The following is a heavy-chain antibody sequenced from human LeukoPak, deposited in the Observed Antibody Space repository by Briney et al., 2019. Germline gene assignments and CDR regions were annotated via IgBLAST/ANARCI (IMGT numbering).Heavy chain of an antibody. CDR3: ARDRVGATTNFDY. V-gene: IGHV3-53*01. Sequence: GGSLRLSCAASGFTVSSNYMSWDRQAPGKGLEWVSVIYSGGNTYYADSVKGRFTISRDNSKNTLYLQMNSLRAEDTAVYYCARDRVGATTNFDYWGQGTLVTVSS. CDR2: IYSGGNT. D-gene: IGHD1-26*01. J-gene: IGHJ4*02. CDR1: GFTVSSNY.